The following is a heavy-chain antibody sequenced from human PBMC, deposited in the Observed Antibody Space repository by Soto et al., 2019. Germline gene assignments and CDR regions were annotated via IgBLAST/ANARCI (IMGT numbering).Heavy chain of an antibody. D-gene: IGHD2-21*01. CDR1: GGSISSGGYY. J-gene: IGHJ4*02. CDR3: ARGLKTISRKLYYFDY. Sequence: PSETLSLTCTVSGGSISSGGYYWSWIRQHPGKGLEWIGYIYYSGSTYYNPSLKSRVTISVDTSKNQFSLKLSSVTAADTAVYYCARGLKTISRKLYYFDYWGQGTLVTVSS. CDR2: IYYSGST. V-gene: IGHV4-31*03.